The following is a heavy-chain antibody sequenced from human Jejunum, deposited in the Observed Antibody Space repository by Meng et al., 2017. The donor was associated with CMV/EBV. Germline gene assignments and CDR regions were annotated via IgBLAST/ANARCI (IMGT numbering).Heavy chain of an antibody. D-gene: IGHD1-26*01. CDR1: RNNW. CDR2: IYSSGEV. CDR3: ARGRTCSISACYRGPSLDY. J-gene: IGHJ4*02. Sequence: RNNWWNWVRQAPGTRLEWIGEIYSSGEVNYNPSLKSRVTVSMESSKNQFSLKLNSVTAADTAVYYCARGRTCSISACYRGPSLDYWGQGTRVTVSS. V-gene: IGHV4-4*02.